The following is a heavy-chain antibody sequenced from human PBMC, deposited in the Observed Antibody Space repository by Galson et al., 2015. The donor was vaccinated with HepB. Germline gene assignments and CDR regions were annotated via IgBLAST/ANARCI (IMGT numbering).Heavy chain of an antibody. CDR1: GFTFSSYW. CDR3: ARHDIGYYYDSSGYHYGMDV. D-gene: IGHD3-22*01. V-gene: IGHV3-7*03. Sequence: SLRLSCAASGFTFSSYWMSWVRQAPGKGLEWVANLNQDGSEKYYVDSVKGRFTISRDNARNSLYLEMSSLKASDTAMYYCARHDIGYYYDSSGYHYGMDVWGQGTTVTVSS. J-gene: IGHJ6*02. CDR2: LNQDGSEK.